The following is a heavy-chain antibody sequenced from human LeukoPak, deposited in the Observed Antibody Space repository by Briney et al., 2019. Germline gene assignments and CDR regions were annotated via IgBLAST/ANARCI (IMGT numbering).Heavy chain of an antibody. CDR2: IWYDGSNK. D-gene: IGHD2-15*01. Sequence: GRSLRLSCAASGFTFSSYGMHWVRQAPGKGLEWVAVIWYDGSNKYYADSVKGRFTISRDNSKNTLYLQMNSLRAEDTAVYYCAKDAWRCSGGSCYSGGYYYGMDVWGQGTTVTVSS. CDR3: AKDAWRCSGGSCYSGGYYYGMDV. V-gene: IGHV3-33*06. J-gene: IGHJ6*02. CDR1: GFTFSSYG.